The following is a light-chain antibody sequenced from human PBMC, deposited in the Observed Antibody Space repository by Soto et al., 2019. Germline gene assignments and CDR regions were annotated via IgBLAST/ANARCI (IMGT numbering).Light chain of an antibody. Sequence: EIVLTQAPVTLSLSPGERATLSCRASQSVSSYLAWYQQKPGQAPWLLICDASARATGIPARFSGSGSGTEFTLTISSLQSEDFAVFYCQQDYNWPRAFSQGTKVDI. CDR2: DAS. V-gene: IGKV3-15*01. CDR1: QSVSSY. J-gene: IGKJ1*01. CDR3: QQDYNWPRA.